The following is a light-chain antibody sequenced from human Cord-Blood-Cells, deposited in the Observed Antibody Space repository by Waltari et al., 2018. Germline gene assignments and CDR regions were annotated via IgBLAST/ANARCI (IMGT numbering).Light chain of an antibody. CDR2: EVS. J-gene: IGLJ1*01. CDR3: SSYTSSSTFV. V-gene: IGLV2-18*02. Sequence: QSALTQPPSVSGSPGQSVTISCTGTSSDVGSYNRVSWYPQPPGTAPKLIIYEVSNRPSGVPYRFSGSKSGNAASLTISGLQAEDEADYYCSSYTSSSTFVFGTGTKVTVL. CDR1: SSDVGSYNR.